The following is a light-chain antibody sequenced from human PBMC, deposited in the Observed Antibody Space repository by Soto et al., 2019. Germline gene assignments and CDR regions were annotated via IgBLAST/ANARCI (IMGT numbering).Light chain of an antibody. Sequence: QSALTQPASVSGSPGQSITISCTGTSSDVGGYNYVSWYQQHPGKAPKLMIYEVSNRPSGVSDRFSGSRSGNTASLTISGLQTEDEADYYCLSHTTRRIYVFGPGTKVTVL. CDR2: EVS. CDR1: SSDVGGYNY. CDR3: LSHTTRRIYV. J-gene: IGLJ1*01. V-gene: IGLV2-14*01.